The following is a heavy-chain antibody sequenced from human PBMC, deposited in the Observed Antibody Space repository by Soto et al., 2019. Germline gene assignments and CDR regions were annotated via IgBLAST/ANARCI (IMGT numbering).Heavy chain of an antibody. V-gene: IGHV4-34*01. CDR1: GETFSGSF. J-gene: IGHJ5*02. Sequence: PSGTMSLTCAVYGETFSGSFWSWIRQHPGKGLEWIGEINHSGSTNYNPSLKSRVTISVDTSKNQFSLKLSSVTAADTAVYYCARGCRPYYYDSSGYPNWFDPWGQGTLVTVSS. CDR3: ARGCRPYYYDSSGYPNWFDP. CDR2: INHSGST. D-gene: IGHD3-22*01.